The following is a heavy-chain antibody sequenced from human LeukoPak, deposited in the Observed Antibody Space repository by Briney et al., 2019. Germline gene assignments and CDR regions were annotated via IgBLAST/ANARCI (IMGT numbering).Heavy chain of an antibody. J-gene: IGHJ4*02. D-gene: IGHD6-19*01. CDR1: GDSISSCNW. Sequence: PSETLSLTCAVSGDSISSCNWWSWVRQPPGKGLEWIGEIYHSGSTNYNPSLKSRVTISVDKSKNQFSVKLSSVTAADTAVYYCASSGWKTGYFDYWGQGALVIVSS. CDR3: ASSGWKTGYFDY. V-gene: IGHV4-4*02. CDR2: IYHSGST.